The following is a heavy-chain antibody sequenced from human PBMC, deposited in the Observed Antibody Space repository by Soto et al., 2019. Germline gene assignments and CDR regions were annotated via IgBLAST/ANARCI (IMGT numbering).Heavy chain of an antibody. D-gene: IGHD3-16*02. CDR1: GGTFSSYA. Sequence: VASVKVSCKASGGTFSSYAISWVRQAPGQGLEWMGGIIPIFGTANYAQKFQGRVTITADESTSTAYMELSSLRSEDTAVYYCALDYDYVWGSYRYNYWGQGTLVTVSS. V-gene: IGHV1-69*13. CDR2: IIPIFGTA. J-gene: IGHJ4*02. CDR3: ALDYDYVWGSYRYNY.